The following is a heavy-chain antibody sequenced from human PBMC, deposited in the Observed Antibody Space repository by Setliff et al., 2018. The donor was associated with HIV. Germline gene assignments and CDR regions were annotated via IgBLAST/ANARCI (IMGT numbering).Heavy chain of an antibody. D-gene: IGHD5-18*01. Sequence: ASVKVSCKASGYTFTSYYLHGVRQAPGQGLDWMGLINPSGGSTTYAQKFLGRVTLTRDTSTSTVYMELSSLRSEDTAVYYCARGPWIQLWSSELDAFDIWGQGTMVTVSS. CDR2: INPSGGST. J-gene: IGHJ3*02. CDR3: ARGPWIQLWSSELDAFDI. V-gene: IGHV1-46*01. CDR1: GYTFTSYY.